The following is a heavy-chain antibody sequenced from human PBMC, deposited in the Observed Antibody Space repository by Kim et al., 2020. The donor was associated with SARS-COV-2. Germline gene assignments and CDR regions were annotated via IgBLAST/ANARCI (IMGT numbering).Heavy chain of an antibody. CDR3: ARDRYSSGWYAYYYGMDV. V-gene: IGHV1-2*04. J-gene: IGHJ6*02. D-gene: IGHD6-19*01. CDR2: INPNSGGT. Sequence: ASVKVSCKASGYTFTGYYMHWVRQAPGQGLEWMGWINPNSGGTNYAQKFQGWVTMTRDTSISTAYMELSRLRSDDTAVYYCARDRYSSGWYAYYYGMDVWGQGTTVTVSS. CDR1: GYTFTGYY.